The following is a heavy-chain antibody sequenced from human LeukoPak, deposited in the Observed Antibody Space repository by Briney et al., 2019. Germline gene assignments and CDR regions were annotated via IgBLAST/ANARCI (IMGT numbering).Heavy chain of an antibody. CDR1: GGSISSSSYY. D-gene: IGHD3-10*01. Sequence: SETLSLTCTVPGGSISSSSYYWGWIRQPPGKGLEWMGSIYYSGSTYYNPSLKSRVTISVDTSKNQFSLKLSSVTAADTAVYYCARGQGSLWFGELLSGDWFDPWGQGTLVTVSS. CDR3: ARGQGSLWFGELLSGDWFDP. V-gene: IGHV4-39*01. CDR2: IYYSGST. J-gene: IGHJ5*02.